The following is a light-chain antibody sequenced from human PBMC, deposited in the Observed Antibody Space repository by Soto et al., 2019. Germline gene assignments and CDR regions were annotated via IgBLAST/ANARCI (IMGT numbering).Light chain of an antibody. J-gene: IGKJ4*01. Sequence: EIVMTQSPATLSLSPGERATLSCRASQSVSSNLAWYQQKPGQAPRLLIYGASTRATGIPARFSGSGSGTEFTLTISSLQSEDFAVYYCQQYNNWPPVFGGGTKVDIK. CDR1: QSVSSN. CDR3: QQYNNWPPV. CDR2: GAS. V-gene: IGKV3-15*01.